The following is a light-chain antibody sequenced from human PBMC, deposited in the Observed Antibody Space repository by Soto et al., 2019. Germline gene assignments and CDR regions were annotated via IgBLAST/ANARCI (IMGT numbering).Light chain of an antibody. Sequence: QSVLTQSPSVSAAPGQQVTISCTGTSSDVGGYNYVSWYQQHPGKAPKLMIYDVSTRPSGVPDRFSGSKSGNTASLTISGLQAEDEADYYCSSYAGSNSVVFGGGTKLTVL. CDR1: SSDVGGYNY. J-gene: IGLJ2*01. CDR3: SSYAGSNSVV. V-gene: IGLV2-11*01. CDR2: DVS.